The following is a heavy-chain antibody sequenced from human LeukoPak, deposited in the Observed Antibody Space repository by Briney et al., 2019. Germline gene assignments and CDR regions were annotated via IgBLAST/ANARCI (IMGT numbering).Heavy chain of an antibody. V-gene: IGHV1-2*02. CDR1: GYSFTGHY. Sequence: GASVKVSCKASGYSFTGHYMHWVRQAPGQGLEWMGWINPNSGGTNYAQKFQGRVTMTRDTSISTAYMDLSRLRSDDTAVYYCARGFIEYQLLNYYYYYYMDVWGKGTTVTVSS. CDR3: ARGFIEYQLLNYYYYYYMDV. J-gene: IGHJ6*03. D-gene: IGHD2-2*01. CDR2: INPNSGGT.